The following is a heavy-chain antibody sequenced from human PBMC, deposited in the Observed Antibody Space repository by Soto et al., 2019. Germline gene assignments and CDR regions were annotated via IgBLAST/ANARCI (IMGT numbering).Heavy chain of an antibody. J-gene: IGHJ4*02. V-gene: IGHV3-73*02. CDR1: GFSFSDSA. CDR3: TRLVDTMTMVEAFDY. D-gene: IGHD3-22*01. CDR2: IRSKVNNYAT. Sequence: EVQLVESGGGLVQPGGSLKLSCAASGFSFSDSALHWFRRASGKGLEWVGRIRSKVNNYATVYAASVKGRFTISRDDSKNTAYLQMNSLKTDDTAVYYCTRLVDTMTMVEAFDYWGQGTLVTVS.